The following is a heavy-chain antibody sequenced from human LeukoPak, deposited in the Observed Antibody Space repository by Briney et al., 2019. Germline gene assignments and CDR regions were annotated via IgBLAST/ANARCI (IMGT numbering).Heavy chain of an antibody. D-gene: IGHD6-13*01. CDR1: GFTFTSYG. Sequence: GGSLRLSCAASGFTFTSYGMHGVRQAPGKGLEWVAVIWYDGSNKYYADSVKGRFTISRDNSKNTLYLQMNSLRAEDTAVYYCARDLGIAAAGTEDDAFDIWGQGTMVTVSS. V-gene: IGHV3-33*01. CDR2: IWYDGSNK. J-gene: IGHJ3*02. CDR3: ARDLGIAAAGTEDDAFDI.